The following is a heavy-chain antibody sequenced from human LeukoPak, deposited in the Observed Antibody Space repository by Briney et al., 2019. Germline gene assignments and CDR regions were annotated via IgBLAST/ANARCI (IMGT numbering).Heavy chain of an antibody. J-gene: IGHJ5*02. V-gene: IGHV1-69*10. CDR1: GDTFGNYN. CDR3: ARGGWQTTGWYADH. CDR2: ILPVLGRP. D-gene: IGHD6-19*01. Sequence: ASVKVSCKGSGDTFGNYNFALVRLAPGQGLEWMGGILPVLGRPDYAQRFQDRITITADESTSTVYLQLSSLRSDDTAVYYCARGGWQTTGWYADHWGQGTLVTVAS.